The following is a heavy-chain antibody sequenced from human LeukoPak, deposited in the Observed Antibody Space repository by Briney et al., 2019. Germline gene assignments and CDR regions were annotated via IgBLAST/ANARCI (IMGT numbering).Heavy chain of an antibody. J-gene: IGHJ2*01. CDR3: ATDPSTNSWFPSGYFDL. CDR1: TFIVSSKY. V-gene: IGHV3-66*01. CDR2: IYTGGTT. D-gene: IGHD2-2*01. Sequence: GGSLRLSCAASTFIVSSKYMSWVRQAPGTGLEWVSVIYTGGTTYYADSVKGRFITSRDNSKNTLYLQMNRLTADDTAVYYCATDPSTNSWFPSGYFDLWGRGTLVTVSS.